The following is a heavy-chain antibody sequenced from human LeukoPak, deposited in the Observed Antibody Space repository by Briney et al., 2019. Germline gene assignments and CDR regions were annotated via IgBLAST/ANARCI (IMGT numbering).Heavy chain of an antibody. Sequence: GESLKISCKGSGYSFTSYWIGWVRQMPGKGLEWMGIIYPGDSDTGYSPSFQGQVTISADKSISTAYLQWSSLKASDTAMYYCARPTYYYDSSGTRGAFDIWGQGTMVTVSS. CDR1: GYSFTSYW. CDR3: ARPTYYYDSSGTRGAFDI. CDR2: IYPGDSDT. V-gene: IGHV5-51*01. D-gene: IGHD3-22*01. J-gene: IGHJ3*02.